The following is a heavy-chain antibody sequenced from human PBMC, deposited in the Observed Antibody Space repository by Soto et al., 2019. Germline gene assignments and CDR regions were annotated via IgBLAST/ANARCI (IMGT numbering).Heavy chain of an antibody. CDR2: VYYRGTT. J-gene: IGHJ4*02. V-gene: IGHV4-30-4*01. Sequence: PSETLSLTCTVSGGSFSNGDYYWSWIRQPPGKGLEWIGYVYYRGTTFYNPALKSRATISGDTAKNQFYLSLSSVTAADTAVYYCAREVEVETRLGVFDSWGQGTLVTVSS. D-gene: IGHD3-16*01. CDR1: GGSFSNGDYY. CDR3: AREVEVETRLGVFDS.